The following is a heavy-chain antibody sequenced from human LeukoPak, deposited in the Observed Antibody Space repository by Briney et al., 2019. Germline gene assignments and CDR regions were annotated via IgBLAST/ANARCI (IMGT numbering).Heavy chain of an antibody. D-gene: IGHD3-10*01. Sequence: ASVKVSCKASGYTFTGYYMHWVRQAPGQGLEWMGWINPNSGGTNYAQKFQGRVTMTRDTSISAAYMELSRLRSDDTAVYYCARDQYYGSGSYYNWLTDVYYYYGMDVWGQGTTVTVSS. V-gene: IGHV1-2*02. CDR3: ARDQYYGSGSYYNWLTDVYYYYGMDV. CDR1: GYTFTGYY. CDR2: INPNSGGT. J-gene: IGHJ6*02.